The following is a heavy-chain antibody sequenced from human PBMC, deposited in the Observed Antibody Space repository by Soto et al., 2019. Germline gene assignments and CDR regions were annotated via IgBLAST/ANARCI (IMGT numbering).Heavy chain of an antibody. J-gene: IGHJ4*02. CDR1: GGSFSGYY. Sequence: PSETLSLTCAVYGGSFSGYYWSWIRQPPGKGLEWIGEINHSGSTNYNPSLKSRVTISVDTSKNQFSLKLSSVTAADTAVYYCARGQGDYYDSSVRDYFDYWGQGTLVPVSS. CDR2: INHSGST. D-gene: IGHD3-22*01. V-gene: IGHV4-34*01. CDR3: ARGQGDYYDSSVRDYFDY.